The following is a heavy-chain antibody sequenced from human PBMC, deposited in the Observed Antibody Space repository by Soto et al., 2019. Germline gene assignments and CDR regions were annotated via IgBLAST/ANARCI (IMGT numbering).Heavy chain of an antibody. CDR2: IYRSESA. Sequence: QLQLQESGSGQVKPSQTLSLTCVVSGGSVTSGGHSWSWIRQAPGEGLEWDGSIYRSESAYYNPSLRSRVAISVDRSNNQVSLRMTSVTAADTAIYYCARGDTRLGELSHDYWGQGTLVTVSS. CDR3: ARGDTRLGELSHDY. V-gene: IGHV4-30-2*01. CDR1: GGSVTSGGHS. D-gene: IGHD3-16*02. J-gene: IGHJ4*02.